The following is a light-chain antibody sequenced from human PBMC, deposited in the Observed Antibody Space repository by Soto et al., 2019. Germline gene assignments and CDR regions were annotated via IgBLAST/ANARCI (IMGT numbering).Light chain of an antibody. CDR2: SAS. Sequence: EVVLTQSPGTLSLSPGERVTLSCRASQSVASSYLAWYQQKPGRAPRLLFYSASSRATGIPDRFSGSGSGTDFTLTISNLQPEDIATYYCQQSNLFPPTFGGGTKVEI. CDR1: QSVASSY. V-gene: IGKV3-20*01. CDR3: QQSNLFPPT. J-gene: IGKJ4*01.